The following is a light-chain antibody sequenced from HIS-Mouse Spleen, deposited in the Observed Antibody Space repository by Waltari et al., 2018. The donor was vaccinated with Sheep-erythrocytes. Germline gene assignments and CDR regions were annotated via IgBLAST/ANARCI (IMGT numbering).Light chain of an antibody. Sequence: DIQMTQSPSTLSASVGDRVTIHCRASQSISSWLAWYQQKPGKAPKLLIYKASSLESGVPSRFSGSGSGTEFTLTISSLQPDDFATYYCQQYNSYSQTFGQGTKLEIK. CDR2: KAS. J-gene: IGKJ2*01. CDR3: QQYNSYSQT. CDR1: QSISSW. V-gene: IGKV1-5*03.